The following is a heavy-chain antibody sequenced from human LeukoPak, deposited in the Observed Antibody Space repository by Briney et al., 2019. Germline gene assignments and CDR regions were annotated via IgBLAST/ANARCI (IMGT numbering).Heavy chain of an antibody. J-gene: IGHJ4*02. D-gene: IGHD2-2*01. CDR3: ARGFCSRTSCYGGDY. V-gene: IGHV4-4*09. CDR2: ILDSGTT. CDR1: GGSISTFF. Sequence: SETLSLTCTVSGGSISTFFWHWVRQPPGKGLEWVGYILDSGTTAYNPSLKSRVTISGETSKNKFSLRLASVTAADTAVYYCARGFCSRTSCYGGDYWGRGALVTVSS.